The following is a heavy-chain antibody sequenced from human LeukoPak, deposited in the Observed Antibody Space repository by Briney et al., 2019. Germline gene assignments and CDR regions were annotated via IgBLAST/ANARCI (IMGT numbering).Heavy chain of an antibody. J-gene: IGHJ6*02. Sequence: SETLSLTCTVSGDSISSYYWSWIRQPPGKGLEWIGEINHSGSTNYNPSLKSRVTISVDTSKNQFSLKLSSVTAADTAVYYCASLYSNHYYYYYGMDVWGQGTTVTVSS. V-gene: IGHV4-34*01. CDR2: INHSGST. CDR1: GDSISSYY. CDR3: ASLYSNHYYYYYGMDV. D-gene: IGHD2-21*01.